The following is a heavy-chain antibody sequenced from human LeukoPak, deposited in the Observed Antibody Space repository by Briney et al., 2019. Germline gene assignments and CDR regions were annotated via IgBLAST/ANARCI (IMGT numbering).Heavy chain of an antibody. V-gene: IGHV4-59*01. CDR2: IYYSGST. D-gene: IGHD3-16*02. CDR1: AGSISSYY. J-gene: IGHJ4*02. CDR3: ARGLTVWGSYRHTYYFDY. Sequence: SETLSLTCTVSAGSISSYYWSWIRQPPGKGLEWIGYIYYSGSTNYNPSLKSRVTISVDTSKNQFSLKLSSVTAADTAVYYCARGLTVWGSYRHTYYFDYWGQGTLVTVSS.